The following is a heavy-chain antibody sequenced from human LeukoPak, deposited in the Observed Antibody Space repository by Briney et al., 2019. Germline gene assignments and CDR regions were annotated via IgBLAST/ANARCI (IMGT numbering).Heavy chain of an antibody. D-gene: IGHD3-10*01. Sequence: PSETLSLTCSVSGDSITGYYWGWIRQPPGKGLEWIGYIYYSGSTNYNPSLKSRVTISVDTSKNQFSLKLSSVTAADTAVYYCARDQREYYYGSGSYYISYYYYYMDVWGKGTTVTVSS. V-gene: IGHV4-59*01. J-gene: IGHJ6*03. CDR3: ARDQREYYYGSGSYYISYYYYYMDV. CDR2: IYYSGST. CDR1: GDSITGYY.